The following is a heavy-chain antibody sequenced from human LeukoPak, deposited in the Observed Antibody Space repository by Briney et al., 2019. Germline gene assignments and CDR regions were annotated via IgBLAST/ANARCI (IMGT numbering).Heavy chain of an antibody. J-gene: IGHJ5*02. D-gene: IGHD3-10*01. Sequence: GGSLRLSCAASGFTFSSYGMSWVRQAPGKGLEWVSAITGNGANTFYVDSVKGRFTISRDNSKNTMYLQMNSLRAEDTALYYCAKDRSGSYPNWFDPWGQGTLVTVSS. CDR1: GFTFSSYG. CDR3: AKDRSGSYPNWFDP. V-gene: IGHV3-23*01. CDR2: ITGNGANT.